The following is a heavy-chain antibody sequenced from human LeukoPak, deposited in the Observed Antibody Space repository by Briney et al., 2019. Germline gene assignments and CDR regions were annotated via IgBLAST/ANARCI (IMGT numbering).Heavy chain of an antibody. J-gene: IGHJ4*02. CDR1: GASISSHY. CDR3: AGVDSSAYFSYFDS. V-gene: IGHV4-59*11. D-gene: IGHD3-22*01. CDR2: MFYTGSA. Sequence: SETLSLTCRVSGASISSHYWSWIRQPPGKGLEWIGYMFYTGSAKYNPSLKSRVTISVDTSKKQFSLKVSSVTAADTAVYYCAGVDSSAYFSYFDSWGQGALVTVSS.